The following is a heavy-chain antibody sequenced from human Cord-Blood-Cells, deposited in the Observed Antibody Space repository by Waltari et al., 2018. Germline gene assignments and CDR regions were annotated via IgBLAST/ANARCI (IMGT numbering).Heavy chain of an antibody. V-gene: IGHV3-23*01. D-gene: IGHD6-13*01. CDR1: GFTFSSYA. CDR3: AKDALIIAAAGPYFDY. CDR2: ISGSGGST. J-gene: IGHJ4*02. Sequence: EVQLLESGGGLVQPGGSLRLSCAASGFTFSSYAMSWVRQAPGKGLEWVSAISGSGGSTYYADSVKGRFTISRDNSKNTLYLQMNSLRAEDTAVYYWAKDALIIAAAGPYFDYWGQGTLVTVSS.